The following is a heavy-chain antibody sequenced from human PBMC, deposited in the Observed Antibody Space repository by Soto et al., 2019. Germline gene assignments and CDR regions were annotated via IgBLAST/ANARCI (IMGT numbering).Heavy chain of an antibody. CDR1: GGSISSGGYS. J-gene: IGHJ1*01. CDR3: ARASGSSGYYRTEYFQH. CDR2: IYHSGST. D-gene: IGHD3-22*01. V-gene: IGHV4-30-2*01. Sequence: QLQLQESGSGLVKPSQTLSLTCAVSGGSISSGGYSWSWIRQPPGKGLEWIGYIYHSGSTYYNPSLKSRVTISVDRSQNQFSLKLSSVTAADTAVYYCARASGSSGYYRTEYFQHWGQGTLVTVSS.